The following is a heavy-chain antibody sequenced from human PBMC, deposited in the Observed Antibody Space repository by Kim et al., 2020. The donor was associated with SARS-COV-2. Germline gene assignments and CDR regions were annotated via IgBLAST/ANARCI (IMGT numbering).Heavy chain of an antibody. Sequence: GGSLRLSCAASGFTFSGSAMHWVRQASGKGLEWVGRIRSKANSYATAYAASVKGRFTISRDDSKNTAYLQMNSLKTEDTAVYYCTRHGYDFWSGPPFDYWGQGTLVTVSS. V-gene: IGHV3-73*01. CDR2: IRSKANSYAT. CDR3: TRHGYDFWSGPPFDY. D-gene: IGHD3-3*01. J-gene: IGHJ4*02. CDR1: GFTFSGSA.